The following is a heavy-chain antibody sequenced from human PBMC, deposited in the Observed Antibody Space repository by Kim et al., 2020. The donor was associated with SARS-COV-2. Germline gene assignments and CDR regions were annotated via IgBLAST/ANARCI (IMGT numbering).Heavy chain of an antibody. J-gene: IGHJ4*02. D-gene: IGHD6-19*01. V-gene: IGHV4-59*08. CDR2: SDYSGGT. Sequence: SETLSLTCTVSGGSISSYYWSWIRQPPGKGLEWFGYSDYSGGTNSNPSLKSRVTISVDTSKNQFSLKLSSVTAADTAVYYCARGYSSGWDFDYWGQGTLVTVSS. CDR1: GGSISSYY. CDR3: ARGYSSGWDFDY.